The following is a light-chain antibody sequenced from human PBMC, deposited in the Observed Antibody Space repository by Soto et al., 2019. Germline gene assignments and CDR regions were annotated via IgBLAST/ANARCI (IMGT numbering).Light chain of an antibody. CDR3: CSYAGLSTWV. J-gene: IGLJ3*02. Sequence: QSVLTQPASVSGSPGQSITISCTGTSSDVGKYNLVSWYQQHPGKAPKLIIYEDNKRPSGVSNRFSGSKSGNTASLRISGLQAEDEADYYCCSYAGLSTWVFGGGTKVTVL. V-gene: IGLV2-23*01. CDR1: SSDVGKYNL. CDR2: EDN.